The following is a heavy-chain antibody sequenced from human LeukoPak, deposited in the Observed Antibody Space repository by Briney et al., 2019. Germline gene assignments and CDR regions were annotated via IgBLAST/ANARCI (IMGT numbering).Heavy chain of an antibody. CDR2: ISSSSSYI. V-gene: IGHV3-21*01. J-gene: IGHJ4*02. Sequence: GGSLRLSCAASGFTFSSYSMNWVRQAPGKGLEWVSSISSSSSYIYYADSVKGRFTISRDNAKNSLYLQMNSLRAEDTAVYYCARGTTKFFAFDYWGQGTLVTVSS. CDR3: ARGTTKFFAFDY. D-gene: IGHD1-1*01. CDR1: GFTFSSYS.